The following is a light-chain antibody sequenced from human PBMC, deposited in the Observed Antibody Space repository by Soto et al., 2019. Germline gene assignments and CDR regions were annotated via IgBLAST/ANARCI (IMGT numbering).Light chain of an antibody. CDR3: FSFTTTSTHV. CDR1: RSDINTYDY. Sequence: SALTQPAPLSGSPGQPNTLSCTGTRSDINTYDYVSWFQQHPLTAPTRMFSVVYTRRSRVSNRVSGSKSGSKAYLTISGLQVENESEYICFSFTTTSTHVFGTGTKVTFL. V-gene: IGLV2-14*01. CDR2: VVY. J-gene: IGLJ1*01.